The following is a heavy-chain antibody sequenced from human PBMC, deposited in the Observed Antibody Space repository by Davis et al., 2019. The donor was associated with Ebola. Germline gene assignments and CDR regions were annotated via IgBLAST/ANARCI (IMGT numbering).Heavy chain of an antibody. CDR1: GFTFSSYA. D-gene: IGHD2-2*01. CDR3: ARDGVPAADIGLYYYYYGMDV. CDR2: ISYDGSNK. Sequence: GGSLRLSCAASGFTFSSYAMHWVRQAPGKGLEWVAVISYDGSNKYYADSVKGRFTISRDNSKNTLYLQMNSLRAEDTAVYYCARDGVPAADIGLYYYYYGMDVWGQGTTVTVSS. J-gene: IGHJ6*02. V-gene: IGHV3-30-3*01.